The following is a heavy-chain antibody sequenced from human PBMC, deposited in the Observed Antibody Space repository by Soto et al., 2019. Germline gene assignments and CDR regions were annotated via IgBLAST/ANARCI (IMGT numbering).Heavy chain of an antibody. CDR2: ISAYNGNT. Sequence: GASVKVSCKASGYTFTSYGISWVRRAPGQGLEWMGWISAYNGNTNYAQKLQGRVTMTTDTSTSTAYMELRSLRSDDPAVYYCARADYGDYPTRVDAFDIWGQGTMVTVSS. D-gene: IGHD4-17*01. V-gene: IGHV1-18*01. J-gene: IGHJ3*02. CDR1: GYTFTSYG. CDR3: ARADYGDYPTRVDAFDI.